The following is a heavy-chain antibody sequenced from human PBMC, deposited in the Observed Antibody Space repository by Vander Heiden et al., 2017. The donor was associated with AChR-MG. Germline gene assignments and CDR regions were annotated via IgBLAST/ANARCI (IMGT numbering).Heavy chain of an antibody. Sequence: QLQLQASVPALVKPSEHISLTCTVSGGSISRCNKYWGWIRQPPRKGLERLGSMAYIGTAFYNPSLKSRVTISVDTSKNQFSLKLRSVTAADTALYYCTRLTYCSGGTCSHDYWGHGTLVTVSS. J-gene: IGHJ4*01. D-gene: IGHD2-15*01. CDR2: MAYIGTA. V-gene: IGHV4-39*01. CDR1: GGSISRCNKY. CDR3: TRLTYCSGGTCSHDY.